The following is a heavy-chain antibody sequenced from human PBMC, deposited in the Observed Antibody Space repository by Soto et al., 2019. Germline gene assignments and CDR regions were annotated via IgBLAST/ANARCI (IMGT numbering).Heavy chain of an antibody. J-gene: IGHJ6*02. CDR1: GFTFNSYG. Sequence: ESGGGVVQPGRSLRLSCAASGFTFNSYGMHWVRQGPGNGLEWVAFISYDSTKTYYADSMKGRFTISRDNSNSALYVQMNSLTGEDTAVYYCARTRSAWSDFHYYSLDVWGQGTTVTVSS. CDR3: ARTRSAWSDFHYYSLDV. D-gene: IGHD1-26*01. CDR2: ISYDSTKT. V-gene: IGHV3-30*03.